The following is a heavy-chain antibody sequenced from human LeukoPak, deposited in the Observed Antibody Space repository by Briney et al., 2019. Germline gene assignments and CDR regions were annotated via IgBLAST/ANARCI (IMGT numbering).Heavy chain of an antibody. Sequence: ASVKVSCKASGGTFSSYAISWVRQAPGQGLEWMGGIIPIFGTANYAQKFQDRVTITADESTSTAYMELSSLRSEDTAVYYCARGYLGYYYDYWGQGTLVTVSS. CDR2: IIPIFGTA. V-gene: IGHV1-69*13. D-gene: IGHD3-22*01. CDR1: GGTFSSYA. CDR3: ARGYLGYYYDY. J-gene: IGHJ4*02.